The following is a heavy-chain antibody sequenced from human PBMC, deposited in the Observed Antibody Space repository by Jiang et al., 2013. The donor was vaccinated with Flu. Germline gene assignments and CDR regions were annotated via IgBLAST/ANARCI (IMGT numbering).Heavy chain of an antibody. V-gene: IGHV3-48*03. J-gene: IGHJ1*01. D-gene: IGHD3-22*01. Sequence: QLLESGGGSVQPGGSLRLSCAASEFTFSDFEMSWVRQAPGKGLEWLSYISSSGSIIYYAQSVKGRFTISRDNAKNSLYLQMNSLRAEDTAVYYCARVFYDSGYRYFQQWGQGTLVTVSS. CDR3: ARVFYDSGYRYFQQ. CDR2: ISSSGSII. CDR1: EFTFSDFE.